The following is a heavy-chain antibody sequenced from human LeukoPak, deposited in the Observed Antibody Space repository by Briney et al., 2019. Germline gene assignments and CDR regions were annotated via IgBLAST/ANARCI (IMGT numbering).Heavy chain of an antibody. V-gene: IGHV3-23*01. CDR3: ATSGFSGYDHPS. J-gene: IGHJ5*02. D-gene: IGHD5-12*01. CDR1: GFTFRSYS. CDR2: IRGGADDT. Sequence: GGSLRLSCAASGFTFRSYSMAWVRLAPGKGLEWVSVIRGGADDTSYADSVKGRFIISRDNSKNTLFLQMDGLRVEDTAVYYCATSGFSGYDHPSWGQGTLVTVSS.